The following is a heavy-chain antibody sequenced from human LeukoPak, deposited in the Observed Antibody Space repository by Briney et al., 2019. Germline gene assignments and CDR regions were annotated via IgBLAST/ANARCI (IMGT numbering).Heavy chain of an antibody. V-gene: IGHV4-34*01. J-gene: IGHJ6*02. CDR1: GGSFSGYY. CDR2: INHSGST. D-gene: IGHD2-2*02. Sequence: SETLSLTCAVYGGSFSGYYWSWIRQPPGKGLEWIGEINHSGSTNYNPSLKSRVTISVDTSKSQFSLKLSSVTAADTAVYYCARGYIVVVPAAIVQSSYYYYYGMDVWGQGTTVTVSS. CDR3: ARGYIVVVPAAIVQSSYYYYYGMDV.